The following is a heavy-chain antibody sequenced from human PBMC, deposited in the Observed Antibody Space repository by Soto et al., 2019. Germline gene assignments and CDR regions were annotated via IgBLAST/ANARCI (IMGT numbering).Heavy chain of an antibody. CDR2: IIPIFGTA. CDR3: AGPTTGTTPTFYYYGMDV. V-gene: IGHV1-69*06. CDR1: GGTFSSYA. Sequence: SVKVSCKASGGTFSSYAISWVRQAPGQGLEWMGGIIPIFGTANYAQKFQGRVTITADKSTSTAYMELSSLRSEDTAVYYCAGPTTGTTPTFYYYGMDVWGQGTTVTVSS. J-gene: IGHJ6*02. D-gene: IGHD1-1*01.